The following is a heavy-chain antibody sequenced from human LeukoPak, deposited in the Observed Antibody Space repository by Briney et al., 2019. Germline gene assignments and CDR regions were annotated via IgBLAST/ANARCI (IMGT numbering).Heavy chain of an antibody. V-gene: IGHV2-5*01. D-gene: IGHD2-2*01. CDR3: AHSRGSYGALYCSSTSCLNWFDP. Sequence: ESGPTLVNPTQTLTLTCTFSGFSFSTSGVGVGWIRQPPGKALEWLALIYWNDDKRYSPSLKSRLTITKDTSKNQVVLTMTNMDPVDTATYYCAHSRGSYGALYCSSTSCLNWFDPWGQGTLVTVSS. CDR1: GFSFSTSGVG. CDR2: IYWNDDK. J-gene: IGHJ5*02.